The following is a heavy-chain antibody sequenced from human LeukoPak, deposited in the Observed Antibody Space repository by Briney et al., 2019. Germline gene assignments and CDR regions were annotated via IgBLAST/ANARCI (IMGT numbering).Heavy chain of an antibody. D-gene: IGHD6-25*01. V-gene: IGHV3-23*01. Sequence: PGGSLRLSCAASGFTFSSYAMSWVRQAPGEGLEWVSAISGSGGSTYYADSVKGRFTISRDNSKNTLYLQMNSLRAEDTAVYYCAKVINAAVRTSFDYWGQGTLVTVSS. J-gene: IGHJ4*02. CDR2: ISGSGGST. CDR3: AKVINAAVRTSFDY. CDR1: GFTFSSYA.